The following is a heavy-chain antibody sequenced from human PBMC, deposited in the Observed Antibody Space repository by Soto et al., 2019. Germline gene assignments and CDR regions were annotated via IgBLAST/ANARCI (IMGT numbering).Heavy chain of an antibody. D-gene: IGHD4-17*01. Sequence: PSETLSLTCTVSGGSISGYYGSWIRQPPGKGLEWIGYIYYSGSTNYNPSLKSRVTISVDTSKNQFSLRLSSVTAADTAVYYCARDSGYGDPFDYWGQGTLVTVSS. CDR3: ARDSGYGDPFDY. J-gene: IGHJ4*02. CDR2: IYYSGST. V-gene: IGHV4-59*01. CDR1: GGSISGYY.